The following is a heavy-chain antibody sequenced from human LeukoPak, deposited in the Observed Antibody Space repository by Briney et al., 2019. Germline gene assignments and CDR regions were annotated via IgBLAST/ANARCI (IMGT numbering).Heavy chain of an antibody. CDR2: IYHSGST. D-gene: IGHD3-10*01. CDR1: GGSISSGGYS. Sequence: PSQTLSLTCAVSGGSISSGGYSWSWIRQPPGRGLEWIGYIYHSGSTYYNPSLKSRVTISVDRSKNQFSMKLSSVAAADTAVYYCARVYSMVFGPWGQGTLVTVSS. CDR3: ARVYSMVFGP. J-gene: IGHJ5*02. V-gene: IGHV4-30-2*01.